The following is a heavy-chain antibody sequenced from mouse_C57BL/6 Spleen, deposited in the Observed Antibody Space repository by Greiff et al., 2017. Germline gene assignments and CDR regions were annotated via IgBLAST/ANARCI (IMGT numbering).Heavy chain of an antibody. J-gene: IGHJ1*03. CDR3: ASSVTGYWYCDV. CDR2: IDPSGSYT. CDR1: GYTFTSYW. V-gene: IGHV1-69*01. Sequence: QVQLQQPGAELVLPGASVKLSCKASGYTFTSYWMHWVKQRPGQGLEWIGEIDPSGSYTNYNQTFKGKSTLTVAKSSITAYMQLSSLTSEDSAVYYCASSVTGYWYCDVWGTWTTVTVSS. D-gene: IGHD4-1*01.